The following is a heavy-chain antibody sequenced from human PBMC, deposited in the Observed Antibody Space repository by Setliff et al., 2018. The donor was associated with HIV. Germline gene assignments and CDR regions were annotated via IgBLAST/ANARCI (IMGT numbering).Heavy chain of an antibody. J-gene: IGHJ3*02. Sequence: KASETLSLTCTVSGGSISSHYWSWIRQPPGKGLEWIGYIYYSGSTNYNPSLKSRVTISVDTSKNQFSLKLSSVTAADTAVYYCARSGGRDGLLGFGELWPDAFDIWGQGTMVTVSS. CDR2: IYYSGST. D-gene: IGHD3-10*01. CDR1: GGSISSHY. V-gene: IGHV4-59*11. CDR3: ARSGGRDGLLGFGELWPDAFDI.